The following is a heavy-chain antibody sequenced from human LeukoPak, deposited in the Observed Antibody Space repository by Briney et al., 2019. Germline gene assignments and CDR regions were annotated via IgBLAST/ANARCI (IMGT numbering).Heavy chain of an antibody. J-gene: IGHJ4*02. CDR2: MYYSGST. CDR3: ARDYYDSSGYYYPLDY. D-gene: IGHD3-22*01. CDR1: GGSISSYY. V-gene: IGHV4-59*01. Sequence: SETLSLTCTVSGGSISSYYWSWIRQPPGKGLEWIGYMYYSGSTNYNPSLKSRVTISVDTSKNQFSLKLSSVTAADTAVYYCARDYYDSSGYYYPLDYWGQETLVTVSS.